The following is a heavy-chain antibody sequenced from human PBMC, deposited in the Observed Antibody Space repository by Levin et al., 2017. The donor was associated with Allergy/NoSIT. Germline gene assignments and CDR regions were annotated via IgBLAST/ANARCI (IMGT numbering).Heavy chain of an antibody. D-gene: IGHD2-15*01. Sequence: SETLSLTCTVSGGSISNYYWSWIRQPAGKGLEWIGRIYASGSTDYNPSLKSRVTMSVDTSKNQFSLKLSSMTAADTAVYYCARFSVVDFGPSAHYYYAMDVWGQGTTVTVSS. CDR3: ARFSVVDFGPSAHYYYAMDV. CDR2: IYASGST. V-gene: IGHV4-4*07. J-gene: IGHJ6*02. CDR1: GGSISNYY.